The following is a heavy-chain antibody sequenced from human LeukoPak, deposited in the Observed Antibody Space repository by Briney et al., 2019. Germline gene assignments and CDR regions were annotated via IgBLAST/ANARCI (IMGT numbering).Heavy chain of an antibody. Sequence: GGSLRLSCAASGFTFSNAWMSWVRQAPGKGLEWVGRIKSKTDGGTTDYAAPVKGRFTISRDDSKNTLYLQMNSLKTEDTAVYYCTTDRLGYSYAPENWGQGTLATVSS. CDR1: GFTFSNAW. CDR2: IKSKTDGGTT. V-gene: IGHV3-15*01. CDR3: TTDRLGYSYAPEN. D-gene: IGHD5-18*01. J-gene: IGHJ4*02.